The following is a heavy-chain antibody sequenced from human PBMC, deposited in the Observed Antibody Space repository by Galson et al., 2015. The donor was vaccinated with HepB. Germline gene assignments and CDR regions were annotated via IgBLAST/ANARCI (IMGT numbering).Heavy chain of an antibody. CDR1: GFTFSSYA. D-gene: IGHD1-26*01. CDR3: AKAPVRGELLTDY. Sequence: SLRLSCAASGFTFSSYAMSWVRQAPGKGLEWVSAISGSGGSTYYADSVKGRFTISRDNSKNTLYLQMNSLGAEDTAVYYCAKAPVRGELLTDYWGQGTLVTVSS. V-gene: IGHV3-23*01. CDR2: ISGSGGST. J-gene: IGHJ4*02.